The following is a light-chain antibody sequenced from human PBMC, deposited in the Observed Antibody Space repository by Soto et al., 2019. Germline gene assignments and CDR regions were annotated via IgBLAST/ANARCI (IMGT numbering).Light chain of an antibody. CDR3: HHRSTWPLT. Sequence: EIVLTQSPATLSLSPGERATLACRASQSVSSYLAWFQQKPGQAPRLLIYDASIRAAGIPARFSGSAPGTDFTLTISSLEPEDFAIYYRHHRSTWPLTIGGGTKVEIK. V-gene: IGKV3-11*01. CDR1: QSVSSY. CDR2: DAS. J-gene: IGKJ4*01.